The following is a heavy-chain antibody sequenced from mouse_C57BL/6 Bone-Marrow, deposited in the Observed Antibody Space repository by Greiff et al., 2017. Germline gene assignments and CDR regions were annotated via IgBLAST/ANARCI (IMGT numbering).Heavy chain of an antibody. V-gene: IGHV5-4*03. CDR3: ARATVVPFDY. J-gene: IGHJ2*01. CDR2: ISDGGSYT. CDR1: GFTFSSYA. Sequence: EVMLVESGRGLVKPGGSLKLSCAASGFTFSSYAMSWVRQTPEKRLEWVATISDGGSYTYYPDNVKGRFTISRDNAKNNLYLQLSHLKSEDTAMYYCARATVVPFDYWGQGTTLTVSS. D-gene: IGHD1-1*01.